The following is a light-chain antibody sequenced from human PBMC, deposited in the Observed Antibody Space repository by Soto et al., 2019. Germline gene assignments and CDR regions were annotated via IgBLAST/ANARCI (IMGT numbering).Light chain of an antibody. CDR1: SSNIGAGYD. V-gene: IGLV1-40*01. CDR2: GNS. Sequence: QSVLTQPPSVSGDPGQRVTISCTGSSSNIGAGYDVHWYQQLPGTAPKLLIYGNSNRPSGVPDRFSGSKSGTSASLAITGLQAEAEADYYCQSYDSTLSGYVVFGGGTQLTVL. J-gene: IGLJ2*01. CDR3: QSYDSTLSGYVV.